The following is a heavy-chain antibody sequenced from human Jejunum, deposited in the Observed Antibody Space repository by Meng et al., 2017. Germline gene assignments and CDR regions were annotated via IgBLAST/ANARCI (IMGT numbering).Heavy chain of an antibody. J-gene: IGHJ4*02. Sequence: GSLRLSCSVSDDSFSSHYWSWIRQPAGKGLEWIGRIYTSGSTNYNPSLKSRVTMSVDTPKNQFSLKLSSLTAADTAVYYCARNSNSASYWGSFDYWGQGLLVTVSS. CDR1: DDSFSSHY. D-gene: IGHD3-10*01. CDR2: IYTSGST. V-gene: IGHV4-4*07. CDR3: ARNSNSASYWGSFDY.